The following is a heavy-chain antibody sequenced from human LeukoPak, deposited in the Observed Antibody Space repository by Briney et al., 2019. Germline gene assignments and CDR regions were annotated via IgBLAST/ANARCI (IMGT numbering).Heavy chain of an antibody. V-gene: IGHV3-7*05. CDR1: GFTFSSYG. Sequence: GGSLRLSCAASGFTFSSYGMHWVRQAPGKGLEWVADIKQDGSEKYFADSVKGRFTISRDNAKNSLYLQMNSLRPEDTAVYYCARSTYGAFDIWGQGTMVAVSS. CDR2: IKQDGSEK. J-gene: IGHJ3*02. CDR3: ARSTYGAFDI. D-gene: IGHD4-17*01.